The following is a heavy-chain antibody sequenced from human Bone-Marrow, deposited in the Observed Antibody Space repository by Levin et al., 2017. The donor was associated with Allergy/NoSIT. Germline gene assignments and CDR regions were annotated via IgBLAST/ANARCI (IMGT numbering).Heavy chain of an antibody. CDR2: IWYDGSNK. D-gene: IGHD3-3*01. CDR1: GFTFSSYG. J-gene: IGHJ6*02. CDR3: ARDHRSPILEWSDYGMDV. Sequence: GESLKISCAASGFTFSSYGMHWVRQAPGKGLEWVAVIWYDGSNKYYADSVKGRFTISRDNSKNTLYLQMNSLRAEDTAVYYCARDHRSPILEWSDYGMDVWGQGTTVTVSS. V-gene: IGHV3-33*01.